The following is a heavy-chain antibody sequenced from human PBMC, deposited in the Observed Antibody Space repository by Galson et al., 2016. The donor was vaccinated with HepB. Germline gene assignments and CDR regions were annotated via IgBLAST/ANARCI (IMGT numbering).Heavy chain of an antibody. CDR3: AKSRNDYNSASGYDY. CDR2: IYHSGGT. J-gene: IGHJ4*02. CDR1: GGSISSGRYY. V-gene: IGHV4-31*11. D-gene: IGHD1-1*01. Sequence: TLSLTCAVSGGSISSGRYYWTWIRQHPGDGLEWIGNIYHSGGTYYNPSLKSRVTISMNMSKNQFSLKLSSVTAADTAVYYCAKSRNDYNSASGYDYWGQGTLVTVSS.